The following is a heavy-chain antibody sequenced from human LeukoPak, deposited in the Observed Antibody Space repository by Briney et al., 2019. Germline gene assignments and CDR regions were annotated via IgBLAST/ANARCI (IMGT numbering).Heavy chain of an antibody. CDR3: AQTGYYDSSADY. D-gene: IGHD3-22*01. J-gene: IGHJ4*02. CDR1: GFTFSDYY. Sequence: PGGSLRLSCAASGFTFSDYYMSWIRQAPGRGLEWVSYISSSGSTIYYADSVKGRFTISRDNAKNSLYLQMNSLRAEDTAVYYCAQTGYYDSSADYWGQGTLVTVSS. CDR2: ISSSGSTI. V-gene: IGHV3-11*01.